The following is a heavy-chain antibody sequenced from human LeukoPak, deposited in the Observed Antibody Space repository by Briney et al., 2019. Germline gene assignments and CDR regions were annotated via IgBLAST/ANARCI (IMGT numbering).Heavy chain of an antibody. CDR2: ISSSGSTI. CDR1: GFTFSDYY. D-gene: IGHD6-13*01. V-gene: IGHV3-11*01. J-gene: IGHJ4*02. CDR3: ASLYSSSWYGIDY. Sequence: GGSLRLSCAASGFTFSDYYMSWIRQAPGKGLEWVSYISSSGSTIYYADSVKGRFTISRDNAKNSLYLQMNSLRAEDTAVYYCASLYSSSWYGIDYWGQGTLVTVSS.